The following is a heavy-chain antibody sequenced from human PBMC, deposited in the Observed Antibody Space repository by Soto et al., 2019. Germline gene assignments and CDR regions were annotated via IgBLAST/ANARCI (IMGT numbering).Heavy chain of an antibody. CDR1: GDTFSSYT. J-gene: IGHJ5*02. CDR2: IIPILGIA. Sequence: QVQLVQSGAEVKKPGSSVKVSCKASGDTFSSYTISWVRQAPGQGLEWMGRIIPILGIANYAQKFQGRVTITADKSTSTAYMELSSLRSEDTAVYYCARDYCSSTSCYGGGWFDPWGQGTLVTVSS. V-gene: IGHV1-69*08. D-gene: IGHD2-2*01. CDR3: ARDYCSSTSCYGGGWFDP.